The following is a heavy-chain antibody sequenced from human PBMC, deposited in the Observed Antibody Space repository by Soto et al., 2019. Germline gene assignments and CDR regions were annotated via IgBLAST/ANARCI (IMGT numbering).Heavy chain of an antibody. Sequence: SXTLSLTCAVYGGSLSGYYWSWIRQPPGKGLEWIGEINHSGSTNYNPSLKSRVTISVDTSKNQFSLKLSSVTAADTAVYYCAREHTMVRGVDVWGKGTTVTVSS. D-gene: IGHD3-10*01. CDR1: GGSLSGYY. J-gene: IGHJ6*04. CDR2: INHSGST. CDR3: AREHTMVRGVDV. V-gene: IGHV4-34*01.